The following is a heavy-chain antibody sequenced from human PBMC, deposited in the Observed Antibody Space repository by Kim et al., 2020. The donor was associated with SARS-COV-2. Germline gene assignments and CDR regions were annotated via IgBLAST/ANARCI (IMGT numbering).Heavy chain of an antibody. V-gene: IGHV5-51*01. J-gene: IGHJ3*02. D-gene: IGHD3-10*01. CDR3: AREGGSGSYSDAFDI. Sequence: PSFQGQVTISADKSISTAYLQWSSLKASDTAMYYCAREGGSGSYSDAFDIWGQGTMVTVSS.